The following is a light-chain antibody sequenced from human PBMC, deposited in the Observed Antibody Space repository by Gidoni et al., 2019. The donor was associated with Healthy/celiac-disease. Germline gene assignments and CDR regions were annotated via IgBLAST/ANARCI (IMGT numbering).Light chain of an antibody. Sequence: SYELPQPPSVSVSPGQTASITCSGDKLGDKYACWYQQKPGQSPVLVIYQDSKRPSGIPERFSGSNSGNTATLTISGTQAMDEADYYCQAWDSSTSLDVVFGGGTKLTVL. CDR1: KLGDKY. CDR3: QAWDSSTSLDVV. CDR2: QDS. V-gene: IGLV3-1*01. J-gene: IGLJ2*01.